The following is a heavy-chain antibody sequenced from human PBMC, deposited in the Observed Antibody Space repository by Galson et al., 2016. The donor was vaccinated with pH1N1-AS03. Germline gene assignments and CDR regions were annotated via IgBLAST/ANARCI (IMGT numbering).Heavy chain of an antibody. Sequence: VKVSCKASGYIFTGFHVHWVRLAPGQGLEWMGWINPNNGVTNYAQKFEAWVTMTGDTSISTAYLELYGLKSDDTAVYYCARDPRGPCSSATCATTYYFDMDVWGQGTTVIVSS. CDR3: ARDPRGPCSSATCATTYYFDMDV. V-gene: IGHV1-2*04. CDR2: INPNNGVT. D-gene: IGHD1-26*01. CDR1: GYIFTGFH. J-gene: IGHJ6*02.